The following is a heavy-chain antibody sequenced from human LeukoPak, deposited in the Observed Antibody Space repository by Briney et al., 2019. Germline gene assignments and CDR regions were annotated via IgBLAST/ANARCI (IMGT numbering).Heavy chain of an antibody. Sequence: GGSLRLSCAASGFTFSSYSMNWVRQAPGKGLEWVSSISSSSSYIYYADSVKGRFTISRDNAKNSLNLQMNSLRAEDTAVYYCARNGADSSSWYWDGFGIWGQGTMVTVSS. V-gene: IGHV3-21*01. J-gene: IGHJ3*02. D-gene: IGHD6-13*01. CDR1: GFTFSSYS. CDR2: ISSSSSYI. CDR3: ARNGADSSSWYWDGFGI.